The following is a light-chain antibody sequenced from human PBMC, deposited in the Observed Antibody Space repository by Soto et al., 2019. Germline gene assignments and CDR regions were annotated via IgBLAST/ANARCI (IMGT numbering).Light chain of an antibody. CDR2: DVR. J-gene: IGLJ1*01. Sequence: QSALTQPTSLSGSPGQPITISCTGNSTDVGGYNFVSWYQQHPGKAPKLMIYDVRNRPSGVSNRFSGSKSVNTASLTISGLQAEDEADYYCSSYTSISAYVFGTGTKVTV. V-gene: IGLV2-14*01. CDR1: STDVGGYNF. CDR3: SSYTSISAYV.